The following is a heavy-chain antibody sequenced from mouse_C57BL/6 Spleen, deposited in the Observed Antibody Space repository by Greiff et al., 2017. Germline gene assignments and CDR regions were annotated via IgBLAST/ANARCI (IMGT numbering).Heavy chain of an antibody. J-gene: IGHJ3*01. D-gene: IGHD1-1*01. CDR2: IDPEDGDT. Sequence: VQLKQSGAELVRPGASVKLSCTASGFNIKDYYMHWVKQRPEQGLEWIGRIDPEDGDTEDAPKFQGKATMTADTSSNTAYLQLSSLTSEDTAVYYCTTPMGSSRVFAYWGQGTLVTVSA. CDR3: TTPMGSSRVFAY. V-gene: IGHV14-1*01. CDR1: GFNIKDYY.